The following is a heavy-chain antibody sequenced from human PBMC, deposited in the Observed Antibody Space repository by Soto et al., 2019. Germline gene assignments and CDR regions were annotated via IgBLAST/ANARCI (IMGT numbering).Heavy chain of an antibody. V-gene: IGHV1-24*01. CDR3: ATLEGRLLPTYYYMDV. Sequence: ASVKVSCKVSGYTLTELSMHWVRQAPGKGLEWMGGFDPEDGETIYAQKFQGRVTMTEDTSTDTAYMELSSLRSEDTAVYYCATLEGRLLPTYYYMDVWGKGTTVTVSS. CDR1: GYTLTELS. J-gene: IGHJ6*03. D-gene: IGHD2-15*01. CDR2: FDPEDGET.